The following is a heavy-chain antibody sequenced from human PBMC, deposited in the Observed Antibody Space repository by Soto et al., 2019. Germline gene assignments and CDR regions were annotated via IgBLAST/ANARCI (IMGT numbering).Heavy chain of an antibody. CDR2: IYYRGST. CDR3: ARNDGGPFDY. V-gene: IGHV4-39*01. D-gene: IGHD4-17*01. Sequence: SETLSLTCTVSGDSVSSSNYYWGWSRQPPGKGLECIGSIYYRGSTYYNPSLRSRLTLSVDTSKNQFFLKLTSVTAADTAVYYCARNDGGPFDYWGRRILVTVSS. CDR1: GDSVSSSNYY. J-gene: IGHJ4*02.